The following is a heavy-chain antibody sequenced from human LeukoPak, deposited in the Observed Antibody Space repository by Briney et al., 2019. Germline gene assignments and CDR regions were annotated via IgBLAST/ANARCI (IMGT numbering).Heavy chain of an antibody. J-gene: IGHJ4*02. Sequence: SETLSLTCAVYGGSFSGYYWSWIRQPPGKGLEWIGEINHSGSTNYNPSLKSRVTISVNTSKNQFSLKLSSVTAADTAVYYCARGRKRVVVITRYFDYWGQGTLVTVSS. V-gene: IGHV4-34*01. D-gene: IGHD3-22*01. CDR1: GGSFSGYY. CDR2: INHSGST. CDR3: ARGRKRVVVITRYFDY.